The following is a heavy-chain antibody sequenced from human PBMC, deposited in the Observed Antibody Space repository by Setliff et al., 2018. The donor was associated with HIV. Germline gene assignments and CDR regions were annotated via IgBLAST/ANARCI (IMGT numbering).Heavy chain of an antibody. D-gene: IGHD1-1*01. V-gene: IGHV4-59*01. CDR2: IYYTGST. J-gene: IGHJ3*02. CDR3: AREDGSNSHDTFEI. CDR1: GGSISNDY. Sequence: NPSETLSLTCTVSGGSISNDYWHWIRQPPGRGLEWIGCIYYTGSTNYNPSLKSRVAMSVDSSNHQFSLKLTSVTPADTAIYYCAREDGSNSHDTFEIWGQGILVTVSS.